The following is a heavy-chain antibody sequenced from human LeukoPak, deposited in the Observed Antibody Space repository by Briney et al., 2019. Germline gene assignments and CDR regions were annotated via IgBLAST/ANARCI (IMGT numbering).Heavy chain of an antibody. Sequence: PSETLSLTCTVSGDSISSYFWSWIRQPPGKGLEWIGYFHDSGSANYNPSLKSRITMSVDTPKNQFSLKLRSVTAADTAVCYCARDSHSVDTATPRGFDPWGQGTLVTVSS. CDR2: FHDSGSA. D-gene: IGHD2-15*01. V-gene: IGHV4-59*01. CDR1: GDSISSYF. CDR3: ARDSHSVDTATPRGFDP. J-gene: IGHJ5*02.